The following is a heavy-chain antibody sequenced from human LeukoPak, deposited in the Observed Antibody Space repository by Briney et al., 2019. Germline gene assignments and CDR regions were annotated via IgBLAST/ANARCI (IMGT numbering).Heavy chain of an antibody. D-gene: IGHD5-18*01. J-gene: IGHJ4*02. V-gene: IGHV3-48*04. CDR3: ARVGLPPRQ. Sequence: GGSLRLSCAASGFTFSSYSMNWVRQAPGKGLEWVSYISSTGSTIYYAASVKGRFTISRDNAKNSLYLQMNGLRGEDTAVYYCARVGLPPRQWGQGTLVTVSS. CDR2: ISSTGSTI. CDR1: GFTFSSYS.